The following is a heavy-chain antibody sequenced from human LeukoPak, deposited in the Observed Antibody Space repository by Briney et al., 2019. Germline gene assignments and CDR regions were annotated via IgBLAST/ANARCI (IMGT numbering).Heavy chain of an antibody. J-gene: IGHJ4*02. D-gene: IGHD1-26*01. CDR1: GDSVSSDSAA. Sequence: SQTLSLTCAISGDSVSSDSAAWNWIRQSPSRGLEWLARTYFRSKWYYGYALAVKGRITINPDTSKNQFSLQLNSVTPEDTAVYFCARDPVGGSTIFDSWGQGTLVTVSS. CDR2: TYFRSKWYY. V-gene: IGHV6-1*01. CDR3: ARDPVGGSTIFDS.